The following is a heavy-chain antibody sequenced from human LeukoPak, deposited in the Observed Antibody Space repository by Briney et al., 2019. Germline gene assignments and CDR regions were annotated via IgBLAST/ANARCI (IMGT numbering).Heavy chain of an antibody. Sequence: PGGSLRLSCAASGFTYNTYPMHWVRQAPGKGPEWVASISFDGSNQYDADSVKGRFTISRDNSKNTLYLQMNSLRAEDTAVYYCAGGSAKMWENEREAPFDYWGQGTLVTVSS. CDR3: AGGSAKMWENEREAPFDY. CDR2: ISFDGSNQ. D-gene: IGHD1-26*01. V-gene: IGHV3-30*14. CDR1: GFTYNTYP. J-gene: IGHJ4*02.